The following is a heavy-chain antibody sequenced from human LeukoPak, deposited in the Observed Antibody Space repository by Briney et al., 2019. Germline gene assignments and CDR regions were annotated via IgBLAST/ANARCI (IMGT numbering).Heavy chain of an antibody. J-gene: IGHJ4*02. Sequence: GRSLRLSCAASGFTFSSYEMNWVRQAPGKGLEWVSYISSSGNTIYYADSVKGRFTISRDNAKNSLYLQMNSLRAEDTAVYYCARDMRGVRGVFDYWGQGTLVTVSS. D-gene: IGHD3-10*01. CDR1: GFTFSSYE. CDR2: ISSSGNTI. CDR3: ARDMRGVRGVFDY. V-gene: IGHV3-48*03.